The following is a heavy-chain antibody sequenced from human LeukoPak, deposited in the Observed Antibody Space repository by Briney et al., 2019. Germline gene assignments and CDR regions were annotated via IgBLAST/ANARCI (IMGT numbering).Heavy chain of an antibody. J-gene: IGHJ4*02. V-gene: IGHV1-69*01. CDR1: GGTFSSYA. Sequence: SVKVSCKASGGTFSSYAISWVRQAPGQGLEWMGGIIPIFGTANYAQKFQGRVTITADESTSTAYMELSSLRSEDTAVYYCARDPRGSDDSSGYYVDYFDYWGQGTLVTVSS. CDR3: ARDPRGSDDSSGYYVDYFDY. D-gene: IGHD3-22*01. CDR2: IIPIFGTA.